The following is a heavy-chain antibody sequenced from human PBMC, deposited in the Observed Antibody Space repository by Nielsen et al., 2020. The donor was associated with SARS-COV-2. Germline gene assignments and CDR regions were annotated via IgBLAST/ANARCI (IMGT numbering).Heavy chain of an antibody. CDR2: ISYDGSNK. CDR1: GFTFSSYA. CDR3: ARGGGGMDV. V-gene: IGHV3-30*04. Sequence: GGSLRLSCAASGFTFSSYAMHWARQAPGKGLEWVAVISYDGSNKYYADSVKGRFTISRDNSKNTLYLQMNSLRAEDTAVYYCARGGGGMDVWGQGTTVTVSS. J-gene: IGHJ6*02. D-gene: IGHD3-10*01.